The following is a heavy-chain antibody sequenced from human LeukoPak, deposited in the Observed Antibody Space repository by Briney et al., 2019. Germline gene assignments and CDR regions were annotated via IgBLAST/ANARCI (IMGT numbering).Heavy chain of an antibody. CDR3: ARDRFMAAAGDDAFDI. J-gene: IGHJ3*02. Sequence: SETLSLTCTVSGGSISSSSYYWGWIRQPPGKGLEWIGSIYYSGSTYYNPSLKSRVTISVDTSKNQFSLKLSSVTAADTAVYYCARDRFMAAAGDDAFDIWGQGTMVTVSS. V-gene: IGHV4-39*07. D-gene: IGHD6-13*01. CDR1: GGSISSSSYY. CDR2: IYYSGST.